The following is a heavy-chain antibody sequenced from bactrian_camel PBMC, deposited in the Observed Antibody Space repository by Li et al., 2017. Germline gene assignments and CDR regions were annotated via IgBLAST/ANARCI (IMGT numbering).Heavy chain of an antibody. CDR1: GNTPRKYS. CDR3: ATDSETAPQISGIWSGYNY. CDR2: LGMRGET. V-gene: IGHV3S57*01. Sequence: HVQLVESGGGSAQAGGSLRLSCVASGNTPRKYSAAWFRRAPGQGREGVARLGMRGETAYADFVQGRFTISRDNAKNIVSLQMNSLTTEDTAVYYCATDSETAPQISGIWSGYNYWGQGTQVTVS. J-gene: IGHJ4*01. D-gene: IGHD1*01.